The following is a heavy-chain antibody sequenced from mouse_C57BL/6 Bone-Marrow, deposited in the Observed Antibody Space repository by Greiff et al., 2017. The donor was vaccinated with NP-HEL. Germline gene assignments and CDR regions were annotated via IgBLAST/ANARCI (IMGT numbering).Heavy chain of an antibody. CDR1: GYTFTSYW. CDR3: ARQTYYSNPYYYAMDY. D-gene: IGHD2-5*01. J-gene: IGHJ4*01. V-gene: IGHV1-61*01. Sequence: QVQLQQPGAELVRPGSSVKLSCKASGYTFTSYWMDWVKQRPGQGLEWIGNIYPSDSETHYNQKFKDKATLTVDKSSSTAYMQLSSLTSEDSAVYYCARQTYYSNPYYYAMDYWGQGTSVTVSS. CDR2: IYPSDSET.